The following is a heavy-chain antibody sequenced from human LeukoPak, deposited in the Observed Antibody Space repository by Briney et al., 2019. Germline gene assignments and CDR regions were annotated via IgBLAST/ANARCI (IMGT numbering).Heavy chain of an antibody. CDR1: GFTFSNAW. V-gene: IGHV3-15*01. CDR3: TTDCGGDCYTYYYYYYYMDV. CDR2: IKSKTDGGTT. D-gene: IGHD2-21*01. Sequence: SGGSLRLSCAASGFTFSNAWMSWARQAPGKGLEWVGRIKSKTDGGTTDYAAPVKGRFTISRDDSKNTLYLQMNSLKTEDTAVYYCTTDCGGDCYTYYYYYYYMDVWGKGTTVTVSS. J-gene: IGHJ6*03.